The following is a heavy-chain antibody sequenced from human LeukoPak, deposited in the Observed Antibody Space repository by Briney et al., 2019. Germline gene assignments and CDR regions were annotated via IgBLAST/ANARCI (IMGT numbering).Heavy chain of an antibody. CDR1: GYTXTGYY. J-gene: IGHJ4*02. CDR2: ISAYNGNT. CDR3: ARVRGYYDSSGPRDY. Sequence: ASVKVSCKASGYTXTGYYMHGVRQAPGQGLEWMGWISAYNGNTNYAQKLQGRVTMTTDASTSTAYMELRSLRSDDTAVYYCARVRGYYDSSGPRDYWGQGTLVTVSS. V-gene: IGHV1-18*04. D-gene: IGHD3-22*01.